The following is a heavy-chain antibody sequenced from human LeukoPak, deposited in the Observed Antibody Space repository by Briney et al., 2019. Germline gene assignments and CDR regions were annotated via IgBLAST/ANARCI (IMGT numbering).Heavy chain of an antibody. Sequence: GASVKVSCKASGYTFTAYYIHWVRLAPGQGLEWMGCINPNSGGTNYAQKFLGRVTMTRDTSTSTAYMELRSLTSDDTAVYYCARDHALWSNCFDYWGQGTLVTVSS. CDR2: INPNSGGT. CDR3: ARDHALWSNCFDY. J-gene: IGHJ4*02. V-gene: IGHV1-2*02. D-gene: IGHD2/OR15-2a*01. CDR1: GYTFTAYY.